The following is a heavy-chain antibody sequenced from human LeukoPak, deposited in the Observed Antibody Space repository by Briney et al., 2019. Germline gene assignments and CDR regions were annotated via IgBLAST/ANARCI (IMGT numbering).Heavy chain of an antibody. CDR3: AREGDSGYDPLDY. J-gene: IGHJ4*02. CDR2: IYPGDSDT. V-gene: IGHV5-51*01. D-gene: IGHD5-12*01. Sequence: GGSLQISCQGSGYIFTSYWMGWVRQLPGKGLEWVGIIYPGDSDTRYSPSFQGQVTISADKSITTAYLQWSSLKASDTAMYYCAREGDSGYDPLDYWGQGTLVTVSS. CDR1: GYIFTSYW.